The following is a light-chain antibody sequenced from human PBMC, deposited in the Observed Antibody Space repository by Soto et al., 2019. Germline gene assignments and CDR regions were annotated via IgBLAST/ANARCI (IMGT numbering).Light chain of an antibody. CDR1: SSDIGSFNY. Sequence: QSVLTQPVSVSGSPGQSITISCTGTSSDIGSFNYVAWYRQHPGKTPELIIYYVTNRPSGVSNRFSASKSGNTASLTISGLQTEDEADYYCISYTSFSTYVFGTGTKVTVL. CDR3: ISYTSFSTYV. V-gene: IGLV2-14*03. CDR2: YVT. J-gene: IGLJ1*01.